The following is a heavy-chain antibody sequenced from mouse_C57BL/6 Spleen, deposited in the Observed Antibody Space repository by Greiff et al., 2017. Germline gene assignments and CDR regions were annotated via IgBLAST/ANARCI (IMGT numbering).Heavy chain of an antibody. CDR1: GFTFSSYA. D-gene: IGHD1-1*01. Sequence: EVNVVESGGGLVKPGGSLKLSCAASGFTFSSYAMSWVRQTPEKRLEWVATISDGGSYTYYPDNVKGRFTISRDNAKNNLYLQMSHLKSEDTAMYYCARDTTVVGYFDVWGTGTTVTVSS. V-gene: IGHV5-4*01. CDR3: ARDTTVVGYFDV. J-gene: IGHJ1*03. CDR2: ISDGGSYT.